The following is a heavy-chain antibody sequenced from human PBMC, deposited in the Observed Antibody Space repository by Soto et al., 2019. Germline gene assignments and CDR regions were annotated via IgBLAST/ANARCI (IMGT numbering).Heavy chain of an antibody. Sequence: EVQLVESGGGLVQPGRSLRLSCVASGFTADDYAMHWVRQAPGKGLEWVSGISSNSDTIDYADSVKGRVTISRDNAKNSLFLQMNSLRPEDTALYYCAKDMKWGGMTTIHYFDSWGQGTLVTVSS. V-gene: IGHV3-9*02. J-gene: IGHJ4*02. CDR2: ISSNSDTI. CDR3: AKDMKWGGMTTIHYFDS. CDR1: GFTADDYA. D-gene: IGHD4-17*01.